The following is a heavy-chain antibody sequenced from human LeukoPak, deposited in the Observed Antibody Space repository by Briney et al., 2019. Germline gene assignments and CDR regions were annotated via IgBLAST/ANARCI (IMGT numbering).Heavy chain of an antibody. CDR2: MNPNSGNT. J-gene: IGHJ5*02. CDR3: ARAPLADTYPLSWFDP. V-gene: IGHV1-8*01. D-gene: IGHD2-15*01. Sequence: GASVKVSCKASGYAFTSYDINWVRQATGQGLEWMGWMNPNSGNTGYAQKFQGRVTMTRNTSISTAYMELSSLRSEDTAVYYCARAPLADTYPLSWFDPWGQGTLVTVSS. CDR1: GYAFTSYD.